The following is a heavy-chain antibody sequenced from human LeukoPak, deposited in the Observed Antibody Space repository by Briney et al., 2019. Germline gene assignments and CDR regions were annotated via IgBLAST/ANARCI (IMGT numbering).Heavy chain of an antibody. CDR2: INPNSGGT. CDR3: ARADRLHGGAYLIGP. J-gene: IGHJ5*02. D-gene: IGHD2-21*01. CDR1: GYSFTDYY. V-gene: IGHV1-2*02. Sequence: ASVKVSCKTSGYSFTDYYMHWVRQAPGQGLEWMGWINPNSGGTSSAQKFQGRVTMTRDTSITTVYMEVSWLTSDDTAIYYCARADRLHGGAYLIGPWGQGTLVTVSS.